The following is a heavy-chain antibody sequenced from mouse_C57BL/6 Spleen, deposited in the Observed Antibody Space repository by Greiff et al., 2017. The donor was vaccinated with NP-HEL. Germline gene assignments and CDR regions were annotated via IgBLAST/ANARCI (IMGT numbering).Heavy chain of an antibody. CDR2: FNPYNGDT. CDR1: GYTFTGYS. Sequence: EVQLQQSGPELVKPGDSVKISCKASGYTFTGYSMNWVMQSHGKSLEWIGRFNPYNGDTFYNQKFKGKATLTVDKSSSTAHMELRSLTSEDSSVYDCARSWRNCYGIIDYWGQGTTLTVSS. V-gene: IGHV1-20*01. CDR3: ARSWRNCYGIIDY. D-gene: IGHD1-1*01. J-gene: IGHJ2*01.